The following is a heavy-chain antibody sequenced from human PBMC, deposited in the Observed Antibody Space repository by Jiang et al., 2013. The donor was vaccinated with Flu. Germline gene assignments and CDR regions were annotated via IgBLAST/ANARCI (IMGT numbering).Heavy chain of an antibody. CDR2: ISSDGIT. CDR1: GLTFSSYW. J-gene: IGHJ3*02. Sequence: VQLVESGGGLVQPGGSLRLSCTASGLTFSSYWMHWVRQAPGEGLVWVSVISSDGITNYADSVKGRFTISRDNAKNMLYLQMNSLRAEDTAVYYCARGCSPNYDAFDIWGQGTMVTVSS. V-gene: IGHV3-74*01. D-gene: IGHD1-7*01. CDR3: ARGCSPNYDAFDI.